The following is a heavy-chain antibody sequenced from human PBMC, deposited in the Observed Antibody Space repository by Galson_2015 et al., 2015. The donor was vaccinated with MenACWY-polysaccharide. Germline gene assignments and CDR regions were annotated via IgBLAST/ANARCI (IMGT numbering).Heavy chain of an antibody. CDR2: ISGNGGST. J-gene: IGHJ4*02. V-gene: IGHV3-23*01. D-gene: IGHD1-26*01. Sequence: SLRLSCAASGFTFSSYAMSWVRQAPGKGLEWVSVISGNGGSTYYTDSVKGRFTISRDNSKNTLYLQMNSLRAEDTAVYYCAKDRSVVGATTSDYWGQGTLVTVSS. CDR1: GFTFSSYA. CDR3: AKDRSVVGATTSDY.